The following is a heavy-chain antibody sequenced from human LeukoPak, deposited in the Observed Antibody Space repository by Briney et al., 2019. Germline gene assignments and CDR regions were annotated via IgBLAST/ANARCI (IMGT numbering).Heavy chain of an antibody. D-gene: IGHD1-26*01. Sequence: VASVKVSCKASGYTFTGYSLHWVRQAPGLGLEWMGWINPNSGGTNYAQRFQGRVTMTRDTSISTAYMDLSSLTSDDTAVYYCARDLGGRYSWFDPWGQGTLVTVSS. V-gene: IGHV1-2*02. CDR2: INPNSGGT. CDR3: ARDLGGRYSWFDP. J-gene: IGHJ5*02. CDR1: GYTFTGYS.